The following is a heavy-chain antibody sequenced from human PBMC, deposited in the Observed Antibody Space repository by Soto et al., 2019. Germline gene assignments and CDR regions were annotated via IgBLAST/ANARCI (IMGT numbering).Heavy chain of an antibody. J-gene: IGHJ4*02. CDR3: AKENTPDYGDYVDY. D-gene: IGHD4-17*01. V-gene: IGHV3-53*01. CDR1: GFTVSYNY. Sequence: GGSLRLSCAVSGFTVSYNYMNWVRQAPGKGLEWVSVIYRGGDTYYADSVKGRFTISRDNSKNTMYLQMNSLRAEDTALYFCAKENTPDYGDYVDYWGQGTLVTVSS. CDR2: IYRGGDT.